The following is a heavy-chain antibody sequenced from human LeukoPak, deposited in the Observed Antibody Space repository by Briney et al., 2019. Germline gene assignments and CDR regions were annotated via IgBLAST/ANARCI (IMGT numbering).Heavy chain of an antibody. CDR2: IIPIFGTA. Sequence: SVKVSCKASGGTFSSYAISWVRQAPGQGLEWMGGIIPIFGTANYAQEFQGRVTITADESTSTAYMELSSLRSEDTAVYYCARVKSGELYSGYDRGAFDIWGQGTMVTVSS. J-gene: IGHJ3*02. D-gene: IGHD5-12*01. CDR3: ARVKSGELYSGYDRGAFDI. V-gene: IGHV1-69*01. CDR1: GGTFSSYA.